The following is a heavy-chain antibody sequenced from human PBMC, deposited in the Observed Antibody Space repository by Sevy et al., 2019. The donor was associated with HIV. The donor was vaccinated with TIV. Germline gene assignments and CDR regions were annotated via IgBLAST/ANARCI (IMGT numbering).Heavy chain of an antibody. Sequence: SETLSLTCTVSGGSITSLYWNRIRQPPGKGLEWIANISYNGHINYNPSLKSRGTFSLDTSKNQFSLRPSSGTAADTAMYYCAGENAWGRGYSWGQGTLVTVSS. CDR3: AGENAWGRGYS. V-gene: IGHV4-59*08. D-gene: IGHD1-26*01. J-gene: IGHJ4*02. CDR2: ISYNGHI. CDR1: GGSITSLY.